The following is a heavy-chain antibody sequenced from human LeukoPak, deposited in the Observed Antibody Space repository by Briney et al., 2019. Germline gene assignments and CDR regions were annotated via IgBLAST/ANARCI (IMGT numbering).Heavy chain of an antibody. CDR2: IKQDGTEK. Sequence: GGSLRLSCGASGFSFTTYWMGWVRQAPGKGLEWVANIKQDGTEKYYADSVKGRFTLSRDNSKNTLYLQMNSLRTEDTALYYCAKLANTILMIYALDSWGQGTLVTVSS. V-gene: IGHV3-7*01. J-gene: IGHJ4*02. CDR1: GFSFTTYW. CDR3: AKLANTILMIYALDS. D-gene: IGHD2-8*01.